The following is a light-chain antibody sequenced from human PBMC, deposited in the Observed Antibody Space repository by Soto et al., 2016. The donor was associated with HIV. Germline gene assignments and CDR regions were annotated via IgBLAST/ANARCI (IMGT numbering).Light chain of an antibody. CDR2: RAS. CDR3: QQYNSFPWT. CDR1: QNINSW. V-gene: IGKV1-5*03. J-gene: IGKJ1*01. Sequence: DIQMTQSPSTLFASVGDRVTITCRASQNINSWLAWYQQKPGKAPKLLIYRASNLESGVPSRFSGSGSGTEFTLTISSLQPDDFATYYCQQYNSFPWTFGQGTKVDIK.